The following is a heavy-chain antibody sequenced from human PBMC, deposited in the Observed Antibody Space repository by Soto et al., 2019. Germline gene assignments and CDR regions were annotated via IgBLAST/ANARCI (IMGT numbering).Heavy chain of an antibody. V-gene: IGHV2-70*11. CDR3: ARMMGRQWLVRESAFDI. CDR1: GFSLSTSGMC. Sequence: SGPTLVNPTQTLTLTCTFSGFSLSTSGMCVSWIRQPPGKALEWLARIDWDDDKYYSTSLKTRLTISKDTSKNQVVLTMTNMDPVDTATYYCARMMGRQWLVRESAFDIWGQGTMVTVSS. J-gene: IGHJ3*02. D-gene: IGHD6-19*01. CDR2: IDWDDDK.